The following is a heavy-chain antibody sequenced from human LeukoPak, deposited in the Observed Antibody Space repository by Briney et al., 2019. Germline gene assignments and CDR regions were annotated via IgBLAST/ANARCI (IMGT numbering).Heavy chain of an antibody. Sequence: PSETLSLTCAVSGGSISSGGYSWSWIRQPPGKGLEWIGYIYHSGSIYYNPSLKGRVTMSVDRSQNQFSLKLSSVTAADTAVYYCARGYCSGGTCYRTFFDYWGQGTLVTASS. V-gene: IGHV4-30-2*01. CDR2: IYHSGSI. CDR3: ARGYCSGGTCYRTFFDY. J-gene: IGHJ4*02. CDR1: GGSISSGGYS. D-gene: IGHD2-15*01.